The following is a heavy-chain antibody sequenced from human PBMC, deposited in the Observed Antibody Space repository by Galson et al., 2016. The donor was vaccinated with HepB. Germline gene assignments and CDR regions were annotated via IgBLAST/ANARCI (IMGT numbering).Heavy chain of an antibody. V-gene: IGHV4-31*11. D-gene: IGHD6-19*01. Sequence: LSLTCAVSRASVTSGGFYWTWFRQHPVKGLEWIGYNYNGGTSYYAPSLRSRVTISVDTSKNEFSLSLNSVTAADTGVYYCATKAGYTTGWGFWGQGTLVTVSS. CDR1: RASVTSGGFY. J-gene: IGHJ4*02. CDR2: NYNGGTS. CDR3: ATKAGYTTGWGF.